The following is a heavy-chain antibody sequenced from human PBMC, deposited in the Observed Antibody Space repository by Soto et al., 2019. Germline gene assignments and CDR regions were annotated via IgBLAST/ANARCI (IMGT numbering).Heavy chain of an antibody. V-gene: IGHV4-34*01. Sequence: QVQLQQWGAGLLKPSETLSLTCAVYGGSFSGYYWSWIRQPPGKGLEWIGESNHVGSTNYNPSLKTTVTISVDPSKNQFSLRLTSVTAADTAVYYCGRVLIAGVTTDWGQGTLVIVSS. CDR3: GRVLIAGVTTD. J-gene: IGHJ4*02. CDR2: SNHVGST. CDR1: GGSFSGYY. D-gene: IGHD5-18*01.